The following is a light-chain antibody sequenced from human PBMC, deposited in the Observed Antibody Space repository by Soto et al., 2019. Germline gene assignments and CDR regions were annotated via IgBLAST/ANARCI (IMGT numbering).Light chain of an antibody. CDR1: SGHSSYA. J-gene: IGLJ1*01. CDR2: LNSDGSH. V-gene: IGLV4-69*01. Sequence: QLVLTQSPSASASLGASVKLTCTLNSGHSSYAIAWHQQQPEKGPRYLMKLNSDGSHSKGDGIPDRFSGSSSGAERYLTISSLQSEDEADYYCQTWGTDIHVFGTGTKLTVL. CDR3: QTWGTDIHV.